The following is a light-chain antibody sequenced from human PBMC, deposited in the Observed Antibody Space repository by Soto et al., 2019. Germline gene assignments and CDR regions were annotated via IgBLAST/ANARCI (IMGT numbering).Light chain of an antibody. CDR3: QPGHNWPIL. Sequence: EIAMTQSPATLSVSPGERATLSCRASQSISTELAWYQQIPGQPPRLLIYSASTRATGVPARFTGSESGSEYNLTISRLQSEAFAIYYCQPGHNWPILFGQRTRLEI. J-gene: IGKJ2*01. V-gene: IGKV3-15*01. CDR1: QSISTE. CDR2: SAS.